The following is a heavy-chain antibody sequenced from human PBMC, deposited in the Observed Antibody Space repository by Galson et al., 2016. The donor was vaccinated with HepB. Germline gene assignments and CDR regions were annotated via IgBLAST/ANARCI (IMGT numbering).Heavy chain of an antibody. Sequence: SGAEVKKPGESLKISCKVSGYSFTNYWIGWVRQMPGKGLEWMGIIYPADSDTRYSPSFQGQVTISADKSISTAYLQWSSLKASDTAVYYCARRGQQWLESRWSSFWFDPWGQGTLVTVSS. CDR1: GYSFTNYW. CDR3: ARRGQQWLESRWSSFWFDP. V-gene: IGHV5-51*01. D-gene: IGHD6-19*01. J-gene: IGHJ5*02. CDR2: IYPADSDT.